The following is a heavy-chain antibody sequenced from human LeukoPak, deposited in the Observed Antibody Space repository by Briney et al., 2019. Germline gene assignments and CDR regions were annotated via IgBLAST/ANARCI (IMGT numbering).Heavy chain of an antibody. D-gene: IGHD2-8*01. J-gene: IGHJ3*02. CDR3: ARDPGLMDVRGAFDI. CDR2: IYSGGST. CDR1: GFTVSSNY. V-gene: IGHV3-53*01. Sequence: PGGSLRLSCAASGFTVSSNYMSWVRQAPGKGLEWVSDIYSGGSTYYADSVKGRFTISRDNSKNTLYLQMNSLRAEDTAVYYCARDPGLMDVRGAFDIWGQGTMVTVSS.